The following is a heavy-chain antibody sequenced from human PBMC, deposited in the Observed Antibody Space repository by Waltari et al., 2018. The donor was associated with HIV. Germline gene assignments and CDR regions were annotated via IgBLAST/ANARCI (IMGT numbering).Heavy chain of an antibody. D-gene: IGHD3-10*01. Sequence: QLQLVQSGAAVTKPRSSVTVSCKATGGAFVTHPINWVRQAPGQGLEWMGRAIPMFGTANYAQKFQGRVTITADKSTSTAYMELNGLRFDDTAVYYCASARETMGVDFDSWGQGTLVTVS. J-gene: IGHJ5*01. V-gene: IGHV1-69*08. CDR3: ASARETMGVDFDS. CDR1: GGAFVTHP. CDR2: AIPMFGTA.